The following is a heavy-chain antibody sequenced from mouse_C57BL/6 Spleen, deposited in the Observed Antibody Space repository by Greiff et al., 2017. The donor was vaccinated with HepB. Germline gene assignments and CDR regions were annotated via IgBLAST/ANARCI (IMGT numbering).Heavy chain of an antibody. Sequence: QVQLKQSGAELMKPGASVKLSCKATGYTFTGYWIEWVKQRPGHGLEWIGEILPGSGSTNYNEKFKGKATFTADTSSNTAYMQLSSLTTEDSAIYYCARAPYYYGSSVYFDYWGQGTTLTVSS. D-gene: IGHD1-1*01. CDR1: GYTFTGYW. J-gene: IGHJ2*01. CDR2: ILPGSGST. V-gene: IGHV1-9*01. CDR3: ARAPYYYGSSVYFDY.